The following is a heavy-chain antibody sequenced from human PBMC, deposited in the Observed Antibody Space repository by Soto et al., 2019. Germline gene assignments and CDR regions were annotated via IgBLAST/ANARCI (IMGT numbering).Heavy chain of an antibody. V-gene: IGHV4-38-2*01. J-gene: IGHJ5*02. CDR2: IYHSGST. CDR3: ARGAATVTPGWFDP. Sequence: SETLSLTCAVSGYSISSGYYWGWIRQTPGKGLEWIASIYHSGSTYYNPSLKSRVTISVDTSKNQFSLKLTSVTAADTAVYYCARGAATVTPGWFDPWGQGIMVTVS. D-gene: IGHD4-17*01. CDR1: GYSISSGYY.